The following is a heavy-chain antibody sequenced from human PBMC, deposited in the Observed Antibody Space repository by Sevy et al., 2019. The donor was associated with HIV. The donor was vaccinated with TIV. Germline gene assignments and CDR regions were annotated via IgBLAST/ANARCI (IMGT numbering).Heavy chain of an antibody. CDR3: ARWPTPPTGDFDY. CDR2: IYHIGST. V-gene: IGHV4-30-2*01. Sequence: SETLSLTCAVSGGSISSGGYSWSWIRQPPGRGLECIGYIYHIGSTYYNPSLKSRVTISVDRSKNQFSLKLSSVTAADTAVYYCARWPTPPTGDFDYWAQGTLVTVSS. J-gene: IGHJ4*02. CDR1: GGSISSGGYS. D-gene: IGHD3-10*01.